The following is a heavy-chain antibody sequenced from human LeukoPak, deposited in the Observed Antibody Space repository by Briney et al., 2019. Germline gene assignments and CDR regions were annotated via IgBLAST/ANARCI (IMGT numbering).Heavy chain of an antibody. V-gene: IGHV3-48*04. CDR1: GFTFSIYS. Sequence: GGSLRLSCVVSGFTFSIYSMNWVRQTPGKGLEWISYISPSSTAIYYADSVKGRFTISRDNDKNSLYLQMNSLRVEDTAVYYCARVFRPSLTVFIIRGAFDIWGQGTMVTVSS. J-gene: IGHJ3*02. CDR3: ARVFRPSLTVFIIRGAFDI. D-gene: IGHD3-3*01. CDR2: ISPSSTAI.